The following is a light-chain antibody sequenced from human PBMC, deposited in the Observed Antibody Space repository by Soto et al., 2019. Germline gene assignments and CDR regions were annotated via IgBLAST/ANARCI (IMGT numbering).Light chain of an antibody. V-gene: IGKV3-20*01. Sequence: EIVLTQSPGTLSFSPGERASLSCRASQSVSRNYVAWYQLRSGQPPRLLIYDSSTRATGIPERFSGSGSGADFTLTISSLQPGDFAVYFCQQYGRIPLTFGGGSRVEIK. CDR1: QSVSRNY. CDR2: DSS. J-gene: IGKJ4*01. CDR3: QQYGRIPLT.